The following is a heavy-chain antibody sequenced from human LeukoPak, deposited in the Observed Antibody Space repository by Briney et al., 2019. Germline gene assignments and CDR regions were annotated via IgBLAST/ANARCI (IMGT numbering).Heavy chain of an antibody. CDR3: AAFLCGTYWYFDY. Sequence: PSETLSLTCTVSGDSISSYYWSWIRQPAERGLEWLGHIYTSGSTNSYTSGSTDYNPSLKSRVTISLDRSKNQFSLKLSSVTAADTAVYYCAAFLCGTYWYFDYWGQGALVTVSS. CDR1: GDSISSYY. D-gene: IGHD1-26*01. V-gene: IGHV4-4*07. CDR2: IYTSGSTNSYTSGST. J-gene: IGHJ4*02.